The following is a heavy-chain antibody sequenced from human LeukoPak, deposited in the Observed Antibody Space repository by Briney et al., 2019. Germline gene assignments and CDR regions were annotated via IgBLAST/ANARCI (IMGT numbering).Heavy chain of an antibody. CDR3: ARTSFGSGWTNYFDY. CDR1: GYTFTSYG. V-gene: IGHV1-18*01. D-gene: IGHD6-19*01. CDR2: ISAYNVNT. J-gene: IGHJ4*02. Sequence: ASVKVSCKASGYTFTSYGISWVRQALGQGLEWIGWISAYNVNTKYAQKLQGRVTTTTHKSTSNDYLELRSLRSDDTAVYYCARTSFGSGWTNYFDYWGQGTLVTVSS.